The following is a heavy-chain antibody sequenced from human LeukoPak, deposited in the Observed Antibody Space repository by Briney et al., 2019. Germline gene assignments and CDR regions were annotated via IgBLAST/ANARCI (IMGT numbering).Heavy chain of an antibody. V-gene: IGHV3-30-3*01. CDR2: ISYDGSNK. Sequence: GGSLRLSCAASGFTFSSYAMHWVRQAPGKGLEWVAVISYDGSNKYYADSVKGRFTISRDNSKNTLYLQMNSLRSEDMAVYYCARDIGSSATFEYWGQGTLVTVSS. CDR1: GFTFSSYA. J-gene: IGHJ4*02. CDR3: ARDIGSSATFEY. D-gene: IGHD6-19*01.